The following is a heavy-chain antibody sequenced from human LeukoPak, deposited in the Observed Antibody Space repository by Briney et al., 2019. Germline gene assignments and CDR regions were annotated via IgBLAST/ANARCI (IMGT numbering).Heavy chain of an antibody. D-gene: IGHD3-10*01. CDR3: ARFSTMLDF. CDR1: GASISDYY. J-gene: IGHJ4*02. V-gene: IGHV4-59*01. Sequence: SETLSLTCAVSGASISDYYWTWIRQPPGKGLEWIGYIYYTGSTNYNPSLKSRVVISLDKSNNQFSLRLNSVTAADTAVYYCARFSTMLDFWGRGTLVTVSS. CDR2: IYYTGST.